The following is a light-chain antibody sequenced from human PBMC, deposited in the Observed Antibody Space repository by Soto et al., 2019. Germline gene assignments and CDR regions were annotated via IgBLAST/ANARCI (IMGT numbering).Light chain of an antibody. CDR2: EVS. Sequence: QSALTQPASVSGSPGQSITISCTGTSNAIGTYRYVSWYQQHPGKVPKLIIFEVSDRPSGVSHRFSGSKSGNTASLTISGIQAEDEADYYCTSYTTSSTLVFGGGTKVTVL. J-gene: IGLJ3*02. CDR3: TSYTTSSTLV. CDR1: SNAIGTYRY. V-gene: IGLV2-14*01.